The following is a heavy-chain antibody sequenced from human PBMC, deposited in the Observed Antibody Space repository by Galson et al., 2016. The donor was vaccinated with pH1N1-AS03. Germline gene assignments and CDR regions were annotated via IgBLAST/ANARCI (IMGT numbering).Heavy chain of an antibody. CDR2: VYHSGTT. J-gene: IGHJ4*02. CDR1: GFSISNGYY. V-gene: IGHV4-38-2*01. CDR3: ARVYCSSTSCYLVDY. D-gene: IGHD2-2*01. Sequence: LSLTCAVSGFSISNGYYWGWIRQPPGKGLEWIGSVYHSGTTYYNPSLKSRLSISVDTSKNHLSLKLTSVTAADTAVYFCARVYCSSTSCYLVDYWGQGTQVTVSS.